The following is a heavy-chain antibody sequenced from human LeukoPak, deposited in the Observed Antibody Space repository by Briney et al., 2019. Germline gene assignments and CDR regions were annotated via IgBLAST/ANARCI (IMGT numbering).Heavy chain of an antibody. CDR1: GYTFTGYY. Sequence: ASVKVSCKASGYTFTGYYMHWVRQAPGQGLEWMGWINPNSGGTNYAQKFQGRVTMTRDTSISTAHMELSRLRSDDTAVYYCARAGTGAPYDAFDIWGQGTMVTVSS. V-gene: IGHV1-2*02. J-gene: IGHJ3*02. D-gene: IGHD1-1*01. CDR2: INPNSGGT. CDR3: ARAGTGAPYDAFDI.